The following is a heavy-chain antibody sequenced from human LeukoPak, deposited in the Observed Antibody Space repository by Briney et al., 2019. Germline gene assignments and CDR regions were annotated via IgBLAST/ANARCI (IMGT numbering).Heavy chain of an antibody. J-gene: IGHJ6*04. CDR3: ARDRRYCSGGSCYNYYYGMDV. CDR1: GFTFSSYE. D-gene: IGHD2-15*01. V-gene: IGHV3-48*03. Sequence: PGGSLRLSCAASGFTFSSYEMNWVRQAPGKGLEWVSYISSSGSTIYYADSVKGRFTISRDNAKNSLYLQMNSLRAEDTAVYYCARDRRYCSGGSCYNYYYGMDVWGKRTTVTVSS. CDR2: ISSSGSTI.